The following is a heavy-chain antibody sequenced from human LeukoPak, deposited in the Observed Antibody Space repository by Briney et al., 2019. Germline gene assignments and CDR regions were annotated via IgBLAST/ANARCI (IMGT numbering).Heavy chain of an antibody. Sequence: SETLSLTCTVSGGSISSYYWSWIRQPPGEGLEWIGYIYYSGSTNYNPSLKSRVTISVDTSKNQFSLKLSSVTAADTAVYYCARAFGYSSSWSSPNEYYFDYWGQGTLVTVSS. V-gene: IGHV4-59*01. J-gene: IGHJ4*02. D-gene: IGHD6-13*01. CDR2: IYYSGST. CDR1: GGSISSYY. CDR3: ARAFGYSSSWSSPNEYYFDY.